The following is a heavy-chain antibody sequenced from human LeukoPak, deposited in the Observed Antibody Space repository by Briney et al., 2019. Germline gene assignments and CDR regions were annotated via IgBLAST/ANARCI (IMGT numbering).Heavy chain of an antibody. D-gene: IGHD3-10*01. CDR3: AKTRVGRGRTSGFDY. CDR2: IRQDGSKI. Sequence: PGGSLRLSCAASGFTFSTYWMSWVRQAPGKGLEWVANIRQDGSKIYYVDSVKGRFTISRDNAKNSLYLQMNNLRAEDTAVYYCAKTRVGRGRTSGFDYWGQGTLVTVSS. J-gene: IGHJ4*02. V-gene: IGHV3-7*01. CDR1: GFTFSTYW.